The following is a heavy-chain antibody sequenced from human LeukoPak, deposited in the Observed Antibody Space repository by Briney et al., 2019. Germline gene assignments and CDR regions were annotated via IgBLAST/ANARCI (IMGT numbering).Heavy chain of an antibody. J-gene: IGHJ4*02. D-gene: IGHD3-10*01. CDR2: INPNSGGT. CDR1: GYTFTGYY. V-gene: IGHV1-2*06. Sequence: VASVKVSCKASGYTFTGYYMHWVRQAPGQGLEWMGRINPNSGGTNYAQKFQGRVTMTRDTSISTAYMELSRLRSDDTAVYYCARDPMVRGVTAYYFDYWGQGTLVTVSS. CDR3: ARDPMVRGVTAYYFDY.